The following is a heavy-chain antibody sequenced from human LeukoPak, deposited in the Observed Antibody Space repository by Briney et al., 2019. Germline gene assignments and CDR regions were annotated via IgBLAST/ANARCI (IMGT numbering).Heavy chain of an antibody. J-gene: IGHJ4*02. D-gene: IGHD1-26*01. CDR3: AKKAQYNGNYPLDY. CDR2: IGGSNGIT. Sequence: GGSLRLSCAASRFTFNSYAMSWVRQAPGKGLEWVSVIGGSNGITYYADSVKGRFTISRDNSKNTLYLQMNSLRAEDTALYFCAKKAQYNGNYPLDYWGQGTLVTVSS. CDR1: RFTFNSYA. V-gene: IGHV3-23*01.